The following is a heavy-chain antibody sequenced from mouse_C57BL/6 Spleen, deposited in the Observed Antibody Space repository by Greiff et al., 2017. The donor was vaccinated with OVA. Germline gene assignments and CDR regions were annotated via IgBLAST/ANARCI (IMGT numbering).Heavy chain of an antibody. CDR3: ARHADSSGSYFDY. D-gene: IGHD3-2*02. CDR2: ISSGGSYT. Sequence: EVQRVESGGDLVKPGGSLKLSCAASGFTFSSYGMSWVRQTPDKRLEWVATISSGGSYTYYPDSVKGRFTISRDNAKNTLYLQMSSLKSEDTAMYDCARHADSSGSYFDYWGQGTTLTVSS. V-gene: IGHV5-6*01. J-gene: IGHJ2*01. CDR1: GFTFSSYG.